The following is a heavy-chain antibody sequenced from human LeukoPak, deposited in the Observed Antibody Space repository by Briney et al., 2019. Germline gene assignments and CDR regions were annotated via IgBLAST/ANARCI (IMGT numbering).Heavy chain of an antibody. CDR3: AKIGNYYYGMDV. V-gene: IGHV3-21*04. J-gene: IGHJ6*02. Sequence: GGSLRLSCAASGFTFSSYSMNWVRQAPGKGLEWVSSISSSSSYIYYADSVKGRVTISRDNAKNSLYLQMNSLRAEDTAVYYCAKIGNYYYGMDVWGQGTTVTVSS. CDR2: ISSSSSYI. CDR1: GFTFSSYS. D-gene: IGHD2/OR15-2a*01.